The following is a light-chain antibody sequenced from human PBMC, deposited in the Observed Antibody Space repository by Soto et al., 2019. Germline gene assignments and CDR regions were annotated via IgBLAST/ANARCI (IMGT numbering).Light chain of an antibody. CDR2: GAS. V-gene: IGKV3-15*01. CDR3: QQYNNWVFT. CDR1: QSVGND. J-gene: IGKJ3*01. Sequence: EIVMTQSPATLSVSPGERATLSCRASQSVGNDLAWYQQKPGQAPRLLIYGASTRTTGLPARFSGSGSGTEFTLTISSLQSEDFALYYCQQYNNWVFTFGPGTKVDIK.